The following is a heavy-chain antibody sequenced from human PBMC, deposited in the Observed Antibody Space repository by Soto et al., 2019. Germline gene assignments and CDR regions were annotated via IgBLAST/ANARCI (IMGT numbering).Heavy chain of an antibody. V-gene: IGHV3-33*01. CDR3: ARDRYYYGSGSYSHPDY. CDR1: GFTFSSCG. CDR2: IWYDGSNK. D-gene: IGHD3-10*01. Sequence: PGGSLRLSCAASGFTFSSCGMHWVRQAPGKGLEWVAVIWYDGSNKYYADSVKGRFTISRDNSKNTLYLQMNSLRAEDTAVYYCARDRYYYGSGSYSHPDYWGQGTLVTVSS. J-gene: IGHJ4*02.